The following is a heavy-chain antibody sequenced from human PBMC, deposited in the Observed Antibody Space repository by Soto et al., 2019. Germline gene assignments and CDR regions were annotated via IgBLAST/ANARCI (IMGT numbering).Heavy chain of an antibody. CDR3: AKVSGDSGGYYGDRIDY. CDR2: IGGSGGST. Sequence: EVQLLESGGGLVQPGGSLRLSCAASGFTFSSYAMSWVRQAPGKGLVWVSVIGGSGGSTYYADSVKVLFTVSRYNSKKTISLQVNSLRAEYTAVDYCAKVSGDSGGYYGDRIDYWVQGTRVTVSS. J-gene: IGHJ4*02. D-gene: IGHD3-22*01. V-gene: IGHV3-23*01. CDR1: GFTFSSYA.